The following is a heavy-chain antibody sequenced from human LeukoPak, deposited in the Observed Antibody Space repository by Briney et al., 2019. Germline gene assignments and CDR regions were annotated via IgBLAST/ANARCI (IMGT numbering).Heavy chain of an antibody. CDR1: GYTFTSYN. Sequence: ASVKVSCKTSGYTFTSYNINWVRQAPGHGLEWMGWLNPNGDGISYRGYTQKFQGRVIMSRDTSLKTAYMELSSLTSEDTAIYYCARGNPYYFDYWGQGTLLTVSS. J-gene: IGHJ4*02. V-gene: IGHV1-8*01. CDR3: ARGNPYYFDY. CDR2: LNPNGDGISYR.